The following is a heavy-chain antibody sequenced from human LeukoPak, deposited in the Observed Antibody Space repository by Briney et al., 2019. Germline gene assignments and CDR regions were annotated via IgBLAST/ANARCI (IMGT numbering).Heavy chain of an antibody. CDR1: GGSISSGGYS. CDR2: IYHSGST. J-gene: IGHJ5*01. V-gene: IGHV4-30-2*01. D-gene: IGHD3-22*01. Sequence: SQTLSLTCAVSGGSISSGGYSWSWIRQPPGKGLEWIGYIYHSGSTYYNPSLKSRVTISVDRSKNQFSLRLSSVTAADTAVYYCVRDGQYDSACFDSWGQGILVTVSS. CDR3: VRDGQYDSACFDS.